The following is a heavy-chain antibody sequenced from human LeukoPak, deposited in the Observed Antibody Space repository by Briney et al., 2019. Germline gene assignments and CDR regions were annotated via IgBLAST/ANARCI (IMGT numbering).Heavy chain of an antibody. D-gene: IGHD6-13*01. CDR2: LYYSGST. CDR1: GGSTSRYY. J-gene: IGHJ4*02. Sequence: SETLSLTCTVSGGSTSRYYWSWIWQPPGQRLEWLGYLYYSGSTTYNPSLKSRLTMSLDTSKNQISLRLISLTAADTAVYYCARLPGIAAIWGQGTLVTVSS. CDR3: ARLPGIAAI. V-gene: IGHV4-59*08.